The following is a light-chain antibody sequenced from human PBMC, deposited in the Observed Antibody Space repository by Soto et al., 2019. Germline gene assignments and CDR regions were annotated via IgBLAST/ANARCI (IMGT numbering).Light chain of an antibody. V-gene: IGKV2-28*01. J-gene: IGKJ3*01. CDR3: MQTLQTPFT. CDR1: QSLLHSDGYKY. Sequence: IVMTQSPVSLPVTPGEPASISCNSSQSLLHSDGYKYLDWYVQKAGQSPQLLIYLGSHRASGVPDRISGSGSGTDFTLKISKVEADDVGVYYCMQTLQTPFTFGPGTKVDIE. CDR2: LGS.